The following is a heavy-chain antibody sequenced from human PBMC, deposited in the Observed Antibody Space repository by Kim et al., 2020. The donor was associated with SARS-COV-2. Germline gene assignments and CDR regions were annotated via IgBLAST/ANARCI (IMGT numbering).Heavy chain of an antibody. CDR1: GYTFTGYY. D-gene: IGHD2-2*01. CDR2: INPNSGGT. CDR3: ARDQVVPAADDAFDI. Sequence: ASVKVSCKASGYTFTGYYMHWVRQAPGQGLEWMGRINPNSGGTNYAQKFQGRVTMTRDTSISTAYMELSRLRSDDTAVYYCARDQVVPAADDAFDIWGQGTMVTVSS. V-gene: IGHV1-2*06. J-gene: IGHJ3*02.